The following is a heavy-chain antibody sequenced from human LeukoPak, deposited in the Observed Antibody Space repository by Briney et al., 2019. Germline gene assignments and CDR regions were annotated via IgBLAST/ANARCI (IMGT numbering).Heavy chain of an antibody. D-gene: IGHD5-24*01. CDR2: IYSGGST. CDR1: GFNFSTYG. Sequence: GGSLRLFCAASGFNFSTYGMHWVRQAPGKGLEWVSVIYSGGSTYYADSVKGRFTISRDNSKNTLYLQMNSLRAEDTAVYYCARDRDGYSYYYYGMDVWGQGTTVTVSS. CDR3: ARDRDGYSYYYYGMDV. J-gene: IGHJ6*02. V-gene: IGHV3-66*01.